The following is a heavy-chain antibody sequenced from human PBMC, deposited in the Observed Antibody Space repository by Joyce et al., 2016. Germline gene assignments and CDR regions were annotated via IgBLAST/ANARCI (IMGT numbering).Heavy chain of an antibody. Sequence: QVQLQESGPGLVKPSETLSLTCTVSGASISSYYWSWIRQPPGKELEWIGYMYYSGTTNDNHPLKTRVTISLNPSKKQCSRKLNSVTAADTAVYYCASRIYCSGGSCFGGDAFDIWGQGTMVTVSS. CDR1: GASISSYY. CDR3: ASRIYCSGGSCFGGDAFDI. V-gene: IGHV4-59*01. J-gene: IGHJ3*02. D-gene: IGHD2-15*01. CDR2: MYYSGTT.